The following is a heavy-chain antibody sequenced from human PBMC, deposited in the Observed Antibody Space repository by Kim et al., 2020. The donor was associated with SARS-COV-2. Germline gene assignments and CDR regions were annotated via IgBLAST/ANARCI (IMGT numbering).Heavy chain of an antibody. J-gene: IGHJ6*02. Sequence: VKGRFTISRDNAKNTLYLQMNSLRAEDTAVYYCAAARAVAGSYYYYGMDVWGQGTTVTVSS. V-gene: IGHV3-74*01. D-gene: IGHD6-19*01. CDR3: AAARAVAGSYYYYGMDV.